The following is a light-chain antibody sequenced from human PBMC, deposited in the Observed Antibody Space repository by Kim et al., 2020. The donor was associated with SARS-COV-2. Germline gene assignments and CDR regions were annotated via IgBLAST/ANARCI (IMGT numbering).Light chain of an antibody. CDR3: QQTYDIPPIT. V-gene: IGKV1-39*01. CDR2: SAS. CDR1: QGISDY. J-gene: IGKJ5*01. Sequence: DIQVAQSPSSLSASIGDRVTITCRASQGISDYLNWYQQRPGKAPKLLIYSASTLQSGVPSRFSGSGSGTEFTLTISGLQPEDFAIYYCQQTYDIPPITFGQGTRLEIK.